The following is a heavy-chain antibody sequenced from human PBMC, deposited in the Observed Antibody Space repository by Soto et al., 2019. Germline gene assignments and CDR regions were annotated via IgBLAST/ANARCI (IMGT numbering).Heavy chain of an antibody. CDR2: ISSSSSTI. CDR1: GFTFSSYS. CDR3: ARARRDIVVVPAALPFDY. J-gene: IGHJ4*02. V-gene: IGHV3-48*01. D-gene: IGHD2-2*01. Sequence: GGSLRLSCAASGFTFSSYSMNWVRQAPGKGLEWVSYISSSSSTIYYADSVKGRFTISRDNAKNSLYLQMNSLRAEDTAVYYCARARRDIVVVPAALPFDYWGQGTLVTVSS.